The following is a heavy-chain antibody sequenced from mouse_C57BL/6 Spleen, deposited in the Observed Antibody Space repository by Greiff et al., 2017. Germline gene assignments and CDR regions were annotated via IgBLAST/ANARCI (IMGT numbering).Heavy chain of an antibody. J-gene: IGHJ3*01. Sequence: QVQLQQPGAELVMPGASVKLSCKASGYTFTSYWMHWVKQRPGQGLEWIGEIDPSDSYTNYNQKFKGKSTLTVDKSSSTAYMQLSILTSEDSAVYYCACDYPYWGQGTLVTVSA. CDR2: IDPSDSYT. CDR1: GYTFTSYW. CDR3: ACDYPY. D-gene: IGHD2-4*01. V-gene: IGHV1-69*01.